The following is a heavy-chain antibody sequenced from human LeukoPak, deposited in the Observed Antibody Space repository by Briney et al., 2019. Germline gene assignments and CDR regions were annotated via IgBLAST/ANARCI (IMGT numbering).Heavy chain of an antibody. D-gene: IGHD2/OR15-2a*01. Sequence: GRSLRLSCAASGLTFSSYAMHWVRQAPGKGLEWVAVISYDGSKKYYADSVKGRFTISRDNSKNTVCLEMNSLRVEDTAVFYCARGRSTIVNSNFDYWGQGTLVTVPS. J-gene: IGHJ4*02. V-gene: IGHV3-30-3*01. CDR3: ARGRSTIVNSNFDY. CDR1: GLTFSSYA. CDR2: ISYDGSKK.